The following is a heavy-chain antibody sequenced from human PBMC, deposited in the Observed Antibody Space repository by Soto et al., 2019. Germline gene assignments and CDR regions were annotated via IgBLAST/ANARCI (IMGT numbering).Heavy chain of an antibody. Sequence: SETLSLTCTVSGGSISSYYWSWIRQPPGKGLEWIGYIYYSGSTNYNPSLKSRVTMTTDTSTSTAYMELRSLRSDDTAVYYCARDSSTTVTPRGFDYWGQGTLVTVSS. J-gene: IGHJ4*02. CDR1: GGSISSYY. V-gene: IGHV4-59*01. CDR3: ARDSSTTVTPRGFDY. CDR2: IYYSGST. D-gene: IGHD4-17*01.